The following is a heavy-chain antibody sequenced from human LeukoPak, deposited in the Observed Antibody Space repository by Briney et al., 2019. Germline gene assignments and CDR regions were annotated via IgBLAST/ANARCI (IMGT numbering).Heavy chain of an antibody. CDR1: GFTFNNYW. D-gene: IGHD1-26*01. CDR2: IKPDGGDK. Sequence: GGSLRLSCAASGFTFNNYWMSWVRQAPGKGLEGVANIKPDGGDKYYVGSVKGRFTISRDNDKNSMCLQMNSLRAEDTAVYYCARERGWELPSSFDSWGQGTLVTVSS. V-gene: IGHV3-7*01. CDR3: ARERGWELPSSFDS. J-gene: IGHJ4*02.